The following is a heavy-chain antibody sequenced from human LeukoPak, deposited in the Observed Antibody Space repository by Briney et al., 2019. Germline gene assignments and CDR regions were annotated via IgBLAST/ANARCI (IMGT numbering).Heavy chain of an antibody. J-gene: IGHJ4*02. D-gene: IGHD3-22*01. CDR1: GGSFSGYY. CDR2: INHSGNT. V-gene: IGHV4-34*01. Sequence: SETLSLTCAVYGGSFSGYYWSWIRQPPGKGLEWIGEINHSGNTNYNPSLKSRVTISVDTSKNQFSLKLSSVTAADTAVYYCARAQHGSSGYYYVDYWGQGTLVTVSS. CDR3: ARAQHGSSGYYYVDY.